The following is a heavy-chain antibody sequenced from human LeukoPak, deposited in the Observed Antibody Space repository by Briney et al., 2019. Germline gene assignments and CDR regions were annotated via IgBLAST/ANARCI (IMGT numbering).Heavy chain of an antibody. CDR1: GGSISRGGYS. CDR2: ISHTGST. V-gene: IGHV4-30-2*01. D-gene: IGHD3-9*01. CDR3: ARHAILTGYYKV. J-gene: IGHJ4*02. Sequence: SQTLSLTCPVSGGSISRGGYSWNWIRQPPGKGLEWIGYISHTGSTYYNPSLKSRVTISVDTSKNQFSLKLSSVTAADTAVYYCARHAILTGYYKVWGQGTLVTVSS.